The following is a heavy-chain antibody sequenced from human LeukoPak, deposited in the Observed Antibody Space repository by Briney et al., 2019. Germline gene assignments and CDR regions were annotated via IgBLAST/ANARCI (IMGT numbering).Heavy chain of an antibody. CDR2: MNTNSGNA. D-gene: IGHD3-3*01. V-gene: IGHV1-8*03. CDR1: GYTFTSYD. CDR3: ARGALEWLLSYYYYYYMDV. J-gene: IGHJ6*03. Sequence: AASVKVSCKASGYTFTSYDINWVRQATGQGLEWMGWMNTNSGNAGYAQKFQGRVTITRNTSISTAYMELSSLRSEDTAVYYCARGALEWLLSYYYYYYMDVWGKGTTVTLS.